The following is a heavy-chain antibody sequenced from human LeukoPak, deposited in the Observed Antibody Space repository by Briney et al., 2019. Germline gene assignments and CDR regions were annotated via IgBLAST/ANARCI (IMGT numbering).Heavy chain of an antibody. CDR2: ISTSGSTI. V-gene: IGHV3-48*03. Sequence: GGSLRLSCAASGFTFSNYEMNWVRQAPGKGLEWVSYISTSGSTIYYADSVKGRFTISRDNATNSLYLQMNTLRAEDTAVYYCARDHIWSSLDYFDYWGQGTLVTVSS. J-gene: IGHJ4*02. CDR3: ARDHIWSSLDYFDY. D-gene: IGHD3-3*02. CDR1: GFTFSNYE.